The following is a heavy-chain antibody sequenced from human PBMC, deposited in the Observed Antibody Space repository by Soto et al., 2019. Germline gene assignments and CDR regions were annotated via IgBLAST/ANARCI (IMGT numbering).Heavy chain of an antibody. CDR3: ATCGGDWLGAFPI. CDR2: IYHSGST. V-gene: IGHV4-4*02. J-gene: IGHJ3*02. D-gene: IGHD2-21*02. Sequence: QVQLQESCPGLVKPSRTRSLTYAVSGVSISSSNWGTWVRQPPWQGLEWIGEIYHSGSTNYNPSPKSLDAISLSKSKSKFSLTLSSMTAADTAVYYCATCGGDWLGAFPIWVQGTMVTVSS. CDR1: GVSISSSNW.